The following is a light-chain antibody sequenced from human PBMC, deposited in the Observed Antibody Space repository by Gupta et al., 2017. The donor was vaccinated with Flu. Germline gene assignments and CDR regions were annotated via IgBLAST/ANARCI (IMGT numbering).Light chain of an antibody. CDR2: LAS. CDR3: RQYLQTPAT. V-gene: IGKV2-28*01. J-gene: IGKJ1*01. Sequence: DIVMTQSPLSLPVTPGEPASISCRSSQSRLHSNGNNYLDWYLQKAGQAPQLLIYLASRRASGVPDRFSGSGLGTDFTLRISRGEAEDVGVYYCRQYLQTPATFGQGTXVEIK. CDR1: QSRLHSNGNNY.